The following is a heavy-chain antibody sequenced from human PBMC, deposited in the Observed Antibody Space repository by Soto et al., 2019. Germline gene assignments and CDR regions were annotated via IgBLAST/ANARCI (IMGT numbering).Heavy chain of an antibody. D-gene: IGHD1-26*01. Sequence: SETLSLTCAVSGGSISSSNWWTWVRLPPGKGLEWIGEIYPSGITNYSPSLKSRVTMSVDKSKNQFSLKLNSVTAADTAMYYCAREAYKRGATIPCFDYWGQGTLVTVSS. CDR3: AREAYKRGATIPCFDY. CDR1: GGSISSSNW. J-gene: IGHJ4*02. CDR2: IYPSGIT. V-gene: IGHV4-4*02.